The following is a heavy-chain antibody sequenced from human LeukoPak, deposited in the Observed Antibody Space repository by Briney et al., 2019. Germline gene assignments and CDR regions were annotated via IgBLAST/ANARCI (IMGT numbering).Heavy chain of an antibody. CDR2: IYYSGST. CDR1: GGSISTYY. V-gene: IGHV4-59*01. D-gene: IGHD3-22*01. J-gene: IGHJ6*03. CDR3: ARAPQYYDSSGYYYYYMDV. Sequence: SETLSLTCTVSGGSISTYYWSWIRQPPGKGLEWIGYIYYSGSTYYNPSLKSRVTLSVDTSKNQFSLNLSSVTAADTAVYYCARAPQYYDSSGYYYYYMDVWGKGTTVTVSS.